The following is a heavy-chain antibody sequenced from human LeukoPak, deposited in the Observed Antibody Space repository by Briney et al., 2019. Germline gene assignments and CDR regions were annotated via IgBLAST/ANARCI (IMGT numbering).Heavy chain of an antibody. CDR3: ARVPGPGDLWYFDL. J-gene: IGHJ2*01. CDR1: GGSISSGGYS. Sequence: PSQTLSLTCAVSGGSISSGGYSWSWIRQPPGKGLEWIGYIYHSGSSYYNPSLKSRVTISVDRSKTQFSQKLTSVTAADTAVYYCARVPGPGDLWYFDLWGRGTLVTVSS. D-gene: IGHD7-27*01. V-gene: IGHV4-30-2*01. CDR2: IYHSGSS.